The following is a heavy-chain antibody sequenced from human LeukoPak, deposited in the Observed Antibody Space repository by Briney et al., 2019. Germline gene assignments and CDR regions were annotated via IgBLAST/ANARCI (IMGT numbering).Heavy chain of an antibody. V-gene: IGHV4-39*01. CDR3: ASDPIAASTY. D-gene: IGHD6-13*01. CDR1: GGSISSSSYY. CDR2: IYYSGST. J-gene: IGHJ4*02. Sequence: SETLSLTCTVSGGSISSSSYYWGWIRQPPGKGLEWIGSIYYSGSTYYNPSLKSRVTISVDTSKNQFSLKLSSVTAADTAVYYCASDPIAASTYWGPGTLVTVSS.